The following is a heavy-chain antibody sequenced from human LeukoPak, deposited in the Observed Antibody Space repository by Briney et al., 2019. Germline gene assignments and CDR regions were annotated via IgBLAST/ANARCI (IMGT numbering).Heavy chain of an antibody. D-gene: IGHD3-3*01. Sequence: PSETLSLTCAVYGGSFSGYYWSWIRQPPGKGLEWIGEINHSGSTNYNPSLKSRVTISVDTSKNQFSLKLSSVTAADTAVYYCARGEWSYDFWSGYYLAPSYYMYVWGKGTTVTVSS. CDR1: GGSFSGYY. CDR2: INHSGST. J-gene: IGHJ6*03. V-gene: IGHV4-34*01. CDR3: ARGEWSYDFWSGYYLAPSYYMYV.